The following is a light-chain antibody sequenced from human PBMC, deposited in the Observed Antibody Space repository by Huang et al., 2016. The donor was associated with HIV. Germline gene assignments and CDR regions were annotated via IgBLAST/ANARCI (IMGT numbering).Light chain of an antibody. V-gene: IGKV1-13*02. CDR1: QDIGTS. CDR3: QQLHSYPLP. CDR2: GAS. Sequence: VRLTQSPSSLSASVGDTVIISCRASQDIGTSLAWYQQKTGGAPKLLISGASTLQSGVPSQFRGDSVGAYFPLFINNLPPEDFATYYCQQLHSYPLPFGQGTRLDIK. J-gene: IGKJ5*01.